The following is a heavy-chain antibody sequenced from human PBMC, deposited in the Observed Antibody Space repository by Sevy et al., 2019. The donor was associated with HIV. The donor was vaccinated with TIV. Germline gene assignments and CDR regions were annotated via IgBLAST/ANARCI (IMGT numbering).Heavy chain of an antibody. CDR2: ISGSGGSGIKT. J-gene: IGHJ5*02. CDR1: GLTFSKYA. Sequence: GGSLRLSCAASGLTFSKYAMNWVRQAPGKGLEWVSGISGSGGSGIKTNYADSVKRRFTISRDESKNSPFLELNSLRSEDTAIYYCARKYDSSCYFDDWGQGTLVTVSS. CDR3: ARKYDSSCYFDD. V-gene: IGHV3-23*01. D-gene: IGHD3-22*01.